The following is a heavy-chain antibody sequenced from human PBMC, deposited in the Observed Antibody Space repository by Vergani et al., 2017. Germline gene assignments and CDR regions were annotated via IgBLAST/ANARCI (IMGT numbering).Heavy chain of an antibody. CDR2: IKSKTDGGTT. J-gene: IGHJ6*02. Sequence: EVQLVESGGGLVKPGGSLRLSCAASGFTFSNAWMSWVRQAPGKGLEWVGRIKSKTDGGTTDYAAPVKGRFTISRDDSKNTLYLQMNSLKTEDTAVYYCTTDSDHIAAAGFYYYYGMDVWGQGTTVTVSS. D-gene: IGHD6-13*01. CDR3: TTDSDHIAAAGFYYYYGMDV. V-gene: IGHV3-15*01. CDR1: GFTFSNAW.